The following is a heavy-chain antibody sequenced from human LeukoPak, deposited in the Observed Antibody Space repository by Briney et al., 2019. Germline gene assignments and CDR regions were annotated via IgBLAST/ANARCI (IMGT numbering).Heavy chain of an antibody. CDR1: GGSISISGYY. CDR2: IFYTGTT. Sequence: SETLSLTCTVSGGSISISGYYWAWIRQPPGKGPEWIGSIFYTGTTYYNPSLKSRVSISVDKSKNQFSLKLSSVTAADTAVYYCARVSDSGWYFDYWGQGTLVTVSS. D-gene: IGHD6-19*01. CDR3: ARVSDSGWYFDY. J-gene: IGHJ4*02. V-gene: IGHV4-39*07.